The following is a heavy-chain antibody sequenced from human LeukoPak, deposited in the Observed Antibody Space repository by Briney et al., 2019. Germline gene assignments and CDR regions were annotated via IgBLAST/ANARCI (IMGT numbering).Heavy chain of an antibody. V-gene: IGHV3-48*03. Sequence: GGSLRLSCAASGFTFSSYEMNWVRQAPGKGLDWVSYISASGSTIYYADSVKGRFTISRDNAKNSLYLQMNSLRAEDTAVYYCATSRGSWPDYFDYWGQGTLVTVSS. D-gene: IGHD6-13*01. CDR3: ATSRGSWPDYFDY. CDR1: GFTFSSYE. CDR2: ISASGSTI. J-gene: IGHJ4*02.